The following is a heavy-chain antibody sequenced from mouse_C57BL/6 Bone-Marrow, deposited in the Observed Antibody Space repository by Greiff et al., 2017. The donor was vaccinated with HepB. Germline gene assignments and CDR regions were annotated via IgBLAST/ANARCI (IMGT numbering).Heavy chain of an antibody. Sequence: VQLQQSGTELVKPGASVKLSCKASGYTFTSYWMHWVKQRPGQGLEWIGNINPSNGGTNYNEKFKSKATLTVDKSSSTAYMQLSSLTSEDSAVYYCASIITTVVADWYFDVWGTGTTVTVSS. CDR1: GYTFTSYW. CDR2: INPSNGGT. D-gene: IGHD1-1*01. CDR3: ASIITTVVADWYFDV. J-gene: IGHJ1*03. V-gene: IGHV1-53*01.